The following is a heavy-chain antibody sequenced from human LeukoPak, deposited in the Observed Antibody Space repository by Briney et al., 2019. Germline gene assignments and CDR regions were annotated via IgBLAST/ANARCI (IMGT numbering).Heavy chain of an antibody. J-gene: IGHJ4*02. V-gene: IGHV1-69*04. CDR1: GYTFTSSG. CDR2: IIPILGIA. CDR3: ARTGDYYGSGSFVGSGYYFDY. Sequence: GASVKVSCKASGYTFTSSGISWVRQAPGQGLEWMGRIIPILGIANYAQKFQGRVTITADKSTSTAYMELSSLRSEDTAVYYCARTGDYYGSGSFVGSGYYFDYWGQGTLVTVSS. D-gene: IGHD3-10*01.